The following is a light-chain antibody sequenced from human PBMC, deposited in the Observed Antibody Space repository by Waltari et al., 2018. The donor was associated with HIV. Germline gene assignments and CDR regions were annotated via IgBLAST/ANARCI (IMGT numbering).Light chain of an antibody. CDR3: QTWTTGIVL. V-gene: IGLV4-69*01. CDR1: SGHSNYA. J-gene: IGLJ2*01. Sequence: QLVLTQSPSASASLRASVKLTCTLSSGHSNYAIAWHQHQQEKGPRYLMKLNSDGSNIKGDGVPDRFSGSSSGAERYLIISSLQSEDEAVYYCQTWTTGIVLFGGGTKLTVL. CDR2: LNSDGSN.